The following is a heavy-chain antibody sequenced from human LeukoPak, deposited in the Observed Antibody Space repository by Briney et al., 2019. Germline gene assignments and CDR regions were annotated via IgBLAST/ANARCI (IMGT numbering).Heavy chain of an antibody. CDR1: GFTFGSYP. V-gene: IGHV3-23*01. Sequence: GGSLRLSCVAPGFTFGSYPMTWVRQAPGKGLEWVSSIIGSGGATYYADSVKGRFSISRDNSRNTLYLQMNSLRTDDTAIYYCARPISGSNGISNYWGHGTLVTVSS. D-gene: IGHD2-8*01. CDR3: ARPISGSNGISNY. J-gene: IGHJ4*01. CDR2: IIGSGGAT.